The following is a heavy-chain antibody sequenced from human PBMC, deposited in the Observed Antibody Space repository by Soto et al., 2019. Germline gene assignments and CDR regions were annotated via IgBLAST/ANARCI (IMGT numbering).Heavy chain of an antibody. CDR3: ARDSSSWYGYYYGMDV. D-gene: IGHD6-13*01. J-gene: IGHJ6*02. CDR1: GYTFTSYA. V-gene: IGHV1-3*01. Sequence: GASVKVSCKASGYTFTSYAMHWVRQAPGQRLEWMGWINAGNGNTKYSQKFQGRVTITRDTSASTAYMELSSLRSEDTAVYYCARDSSSWYGYYYGMDVWGQGTTVTVSS. CDR2: INAGNGNT.